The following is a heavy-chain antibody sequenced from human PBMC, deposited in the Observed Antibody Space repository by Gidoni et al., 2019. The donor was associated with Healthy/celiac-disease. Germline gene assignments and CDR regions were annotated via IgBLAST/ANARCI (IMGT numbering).Heavy chain of an antibody. V-gene: IGHV1-69*01. Sequence: VQLVQSGAEVKKPGSSVKVSCKASGGTFSSYALSWVRQAPGQGLEWMGGIIPIFGTANYAQKFQGRVTITADESTSTAYMELSSLRSEDTAVYYCARSQEDYDYVWGSWNYFDYWGQGTLVTVSS. CDR2: IIPIFGTA. J-gene: IGHJ4*02. D-gene: IGHD3-16*01. CDR1: GGTFSSYA. CDR3: ARSQEDYDYVWGSWNYFDY.